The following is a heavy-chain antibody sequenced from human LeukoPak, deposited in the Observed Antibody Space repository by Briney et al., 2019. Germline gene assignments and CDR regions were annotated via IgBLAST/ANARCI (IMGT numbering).Heavy chain of an antibody. CDR2: INPNSGGT. J-gene: IGHJ6*03. V-gene: IGHV1-2*02. CDR1: GYTFTGYY. Sequence: ASVKVSCKASGYTFTGYYMHWVRQAPGQGLEWMGWINPNSGGTNYAQKFQGRVTMTRDTSISTAYMELSRLRSDDTAVYYCARDLEYSSSLQYYYYMDVWGKGTTVTVSS. CDR3: ARDLEYSSSLQYYYYMDV. D-gene: IGHD6-6*01.